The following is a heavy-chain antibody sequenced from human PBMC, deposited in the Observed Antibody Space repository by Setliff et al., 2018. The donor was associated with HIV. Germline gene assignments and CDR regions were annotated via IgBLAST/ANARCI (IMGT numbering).Heavy chain of an antibody. CDR1: GGSISSSSDY. CDR2: IYYSGTT. CDR3: ARLGRAGRYFQH. J-gene: IGHJ1*01. Sequence: SETLSLTCTVSGGSISSSSDYWGWIRQPPGKGLDWIGSIYYSGTTYYNPSLKSRLTMSVDTSKNQFSLKLSSVTAADTAAYYCARLGRAGRYFQHWGQGTLVTVSS. V-gene: IGHV4-39*01.